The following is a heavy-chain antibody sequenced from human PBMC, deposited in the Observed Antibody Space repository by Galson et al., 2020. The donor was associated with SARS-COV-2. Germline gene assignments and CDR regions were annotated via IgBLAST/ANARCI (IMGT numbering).Heavy chain of an antibody. Sequence: SETLSPTCAVYGASSSDYYWNWIRQPPGKGLEWIGEINHSRTINSNPSLKSRVTISVDTPKNQFSLRLSSVTAADTAVYYCARRIPYPRGYFDYWGQGLLVIVSA. CDR2: INHSRTI. CDR1: GASSSDYY. J-gene: IGHJ4*02. V-gene: IGHV4-34*01. D-gene: IGHD2-21*01. CDR3: ARRIPYPRGYFDY.